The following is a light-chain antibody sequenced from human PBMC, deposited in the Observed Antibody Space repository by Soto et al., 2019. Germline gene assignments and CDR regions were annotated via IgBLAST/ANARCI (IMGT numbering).Light chain of an antibody. CDR1: QTISTW. CDR3: QQYNTWPPIS. CDR2: DAS. Sequence: DIQVTQSPPTLSASVGDRVTITCRASQTISTWMAWYQQKPGKAPKLLVYDASTLQSGVASRFSGSGSGTEFALIISSLQSEDFAVYYSQQYNTWPPISFGQGTRREIK. V-gene: IGKV1-5*01. J-gene: IGKJ5*01.